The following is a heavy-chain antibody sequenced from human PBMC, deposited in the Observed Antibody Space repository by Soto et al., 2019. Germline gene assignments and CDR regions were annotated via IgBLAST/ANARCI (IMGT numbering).Heavy chain of an antibody. CDR2: ISAYNGNT. Sequence: QVQLVQSGAEVKKPGASVKVSCKASGYTFTNYGVNWVRQAPGQGLEWMGWISAYNGNTKYAQKVQGRVTMTTDTSTSTANMELRSLRSDDTAVFYCARPPYERGAFDIWGQGTMVTVSS. CDR3: ARPPYERGAFDI. J-gene: IGHJ3*02. CDR1: GYTFTNYG. D-gene: IGHD2-21*01. V-gene: IGHV1-18*01.